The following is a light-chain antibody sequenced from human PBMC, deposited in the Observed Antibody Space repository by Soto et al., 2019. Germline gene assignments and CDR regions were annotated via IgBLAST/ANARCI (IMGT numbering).Light chain of an antibody. CDR1: SSDVGGYNF. Sequence: QSALTQPRSVSGSPGQSVTVSCTGTSSDVGGYNFVSWYQQHPGKAPKLMIYDVSKRPSGVSDRFSGSKSGNTASLTISGFQAEDEAVYFSCSYAGTYVYVFGTGTKLTVL. CDR2: DVS. J-gene: IGLJ1*01. V-gene: IGLV2-11*01. CDR3: CSYAGTYVYV.